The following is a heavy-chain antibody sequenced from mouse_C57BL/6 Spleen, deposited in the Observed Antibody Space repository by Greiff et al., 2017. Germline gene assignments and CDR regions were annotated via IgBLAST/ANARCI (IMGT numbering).Heavy chain of an antibody. CDR2: ISARSGNT. CDR3: ARSTVLAYAMDY. J-gene: IGHJ4*01. V-gene: IGHV1-81*01. CDR1: GYTFTSYG. Sequence: VKLQQSGAELARPGASVKLSCKASGYTFTSYGISWVKQRTGQGLEWIGEISARSGNTYYNEKVKGTATLTAGKSSCTAYIELRSLTSKDSAVSFCARSTVLAYAMDYWGQGTSVTVSS. D-gene: IGHD1-1*01.